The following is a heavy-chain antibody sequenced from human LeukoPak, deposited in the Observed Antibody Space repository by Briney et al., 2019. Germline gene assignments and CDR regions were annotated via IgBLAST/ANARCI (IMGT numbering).Heavy chain of an antibody. Sequence: KASQTLSLTCTFSGGSISSGGYYWSWIRQHPGKRLEWIGYIYYSRSTYYNPSLKNRLTISVDNSNNQLFLKLSYLTTADTTVYYCASGYDDILTNYPKNFDQWGQGTLVTVSS. CDR1: GGSISSGGYY. V-gene: IGHV4-30-4*08. CDR2: IYYSRST. CDR3: ASGYDDILTNYPKNFDQ. D-gene: IGHD3-9*01. J-gene: IGHJ4*02.